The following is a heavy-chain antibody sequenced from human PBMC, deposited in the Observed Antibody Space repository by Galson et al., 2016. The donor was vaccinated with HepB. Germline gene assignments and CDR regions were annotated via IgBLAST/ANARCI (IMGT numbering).Heavy chain of an antibody. CDR1: GFTFSSYS. V-gene: IGHV3-48*02. CDR3: ARDRVSGDFWSGYYTGIGMDV. J-gene: IGHJ6*02. Sequence: SLRLSCAASGFTFSSYSMNWVRQAPGKGLEWVSYIRSSSSTIYYADSVKGRFTISRDNAKNSLYLQMNSLRDEDTAVYYCARDRVSGDFWSGYYTGIGMDVWRQGTTVTVSS. D-gene: IGHD3-3*01. CDR2: IRSSSSTI.